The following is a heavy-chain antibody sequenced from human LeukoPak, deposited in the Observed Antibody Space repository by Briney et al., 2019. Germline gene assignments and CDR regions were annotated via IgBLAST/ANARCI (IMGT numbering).Heavy chain of an antibody. J-gene: IGHJ5*02. CDR2: IIPIFGTA. Sequence: SVKVSCKASGGTFSSYAISWVRQAPGQGLEWMGGIIPIFGTANYAQKFQGRVTITADESTSTAYMELSSLSSEDTAVYYCARADEAYCGGDCYSRWFDPWGQGTLVTVSS. V-gene: IGHV1-69*13. D-gene: IGHD2-21*01. CDR1: GGTFSSYA. CDR3: ARADEAYCGGDCYSRWFDP.